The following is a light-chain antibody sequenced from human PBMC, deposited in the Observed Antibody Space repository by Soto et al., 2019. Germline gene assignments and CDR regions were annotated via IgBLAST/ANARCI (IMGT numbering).Light chain of an antibody. Sequence: QSALTQPRSVSGSPGQSVTISCTGTSSDVGDYNYVSWYQPHPGKAPKLLIYAGNMRPSGVPDRFSGSKSGNTASLTISGLQAEEEADYSCCSYAGSYTWVFGGGTKLTVL. CDR3: CSYAGSYTWV. V-gene: IGLV2-11*01. J-gene: IGLJ3*02. CDR1: SSDVGDYNY. CDR2: AGN.